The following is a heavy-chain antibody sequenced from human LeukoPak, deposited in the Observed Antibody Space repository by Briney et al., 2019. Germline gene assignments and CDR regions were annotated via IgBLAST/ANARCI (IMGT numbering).Heavy chain of an antibody. Sequence: ASVKVSCKASGYTFTSYGISWVRQAPGQGLEWMGWISGYNGNTNYAQQKLQGRVTMTTDTSTSTAYMELRSLRSDDTAVYYCARSDGYGLVGIWGQGTMVTVSS. J-gene: IGHJ3*02. D-gene: IGHD3-10*01. CDR3: ARSDGYGLVGI. V-gene: IGHV1-18*01. CDR2: ISGYNGNT. CDR1: GYTFTSYG.